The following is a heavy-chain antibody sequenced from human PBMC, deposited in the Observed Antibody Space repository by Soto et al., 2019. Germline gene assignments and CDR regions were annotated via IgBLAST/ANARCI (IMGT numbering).Heavy chain of an antibody. D-gene: IGHD6-6*01. J-gene: IGHJ4*02. CDR2: IRQDGNEK. CDR3: AKVAARQAVDS. CDR1: GFTFGSSW. Sequence: GGSLRLSCAASGFTFGSSWMAWVRQAPGKGLEWVANIRQDGNEKYYLESVKGRFTVSRDNAMNSLYLQMNSLRGEDTAVYYCAKVAARQAVDSWGRGTLVTVSS. V-gene: IGHV3-7*05.